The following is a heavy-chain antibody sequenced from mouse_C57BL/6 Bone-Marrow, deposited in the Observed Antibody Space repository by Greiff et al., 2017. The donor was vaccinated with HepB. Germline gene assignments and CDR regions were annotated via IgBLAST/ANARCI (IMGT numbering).Heavy chain of an antibody. V-gene: IGHV1-26*01. D-gene: IGHD2-5*01. Sequence: VQLQQSGPELVKPGASVKISCKASGYTFTDYYMNWVKQSHGKSLDWIGDINPNNGGTSYNQKFKGKATLTVDKSSSSAYMEIRSLTSEDSAVYYCAREGYSNWFAYWGQGTLVTVSA. CDR2: INPNNGGT. J-gene: IGHJ3*01. CDR1: GYTFTDYY. CDR3: AREGYSNWFAY.